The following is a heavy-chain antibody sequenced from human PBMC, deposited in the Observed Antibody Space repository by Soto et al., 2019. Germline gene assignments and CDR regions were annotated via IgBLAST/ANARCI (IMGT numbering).Heavy chain of an antibody. J-gene: IGHJ4*02. V-gene: IGHV4-59*11. D-gene: IGHD2-8*01. Sequence: SXTRSLTCTVSGGSIHNHYWSWIRQPPGKGLASXGYIYXTGSTNSNHFXXSRVTMSXXKSTPQLSMNLTSITTQHTAMYYCTRANWYSEYCGQGTLVTVSS. CDR2: IYXTGST. CDR3: TRANWYSEY. CDR1: GGSIHNHY.